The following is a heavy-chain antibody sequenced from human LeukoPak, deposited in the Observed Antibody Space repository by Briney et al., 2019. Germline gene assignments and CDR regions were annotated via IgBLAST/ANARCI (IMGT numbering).Heavy chain of an antibody. CDR2: ISSSGSTI. D-gene: IGHD1-14*01. Sequence: GGSLRLSCAASGFTFSSYEMNWVRQAPGRGLEWVSYISSSGSTIYYADSVKGRFTISRDNAKNSLYLQMDSLRAEDTAVYYCTTDSWYPYWGQGTLVTVSS. V-gene: IGHV3-48*03. CDR3: TTDSWYPY. J-gene: IGHJ4*02. CDR1: GFTFSSYE.